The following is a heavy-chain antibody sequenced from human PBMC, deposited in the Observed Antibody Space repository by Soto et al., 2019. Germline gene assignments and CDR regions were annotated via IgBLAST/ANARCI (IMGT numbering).Heavy chain of an antibody. V-gene: IGHV1-3*01. D-gene: IGHD2-2*01. CDR1: GYTFTSYA. Sequence: ASVKVSCKASGYTFTSYAMHWVRQAPGQRLEWMGWINAGNGNTKYSQKFQGRVTMTRNTSISTAYMELSSLRSEDTAVYYCARAHRVPAAHYYFDYWGQGTLVTVSS. CDR3: ARAHRVPAAHYYFDY. CDR2: INAGNGNT. J-gene: IGHJ4*02.